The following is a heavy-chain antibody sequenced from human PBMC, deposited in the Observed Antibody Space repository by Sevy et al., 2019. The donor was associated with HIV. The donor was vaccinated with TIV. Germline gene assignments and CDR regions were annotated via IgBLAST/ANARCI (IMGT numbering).Heavy chain of an antibody. V-gene: IGHV3-7*03. J-gene: IGHJ6*02. CDR1: GFSFRSHW. D-gene: IGHD4-17*01. CDR2: IYQDGSEK. CDR3: AREGSYGDYRLSYYYGMDL. Sequence: GGSLRLSCAASGFSFRSHWMAWVRQAPGKGLEWVASIYQDGSEKYYVDSLKGRFTISRDNAKNSLYLQMNSLRVEDTALYYCAREGSYGDYRLSYYYGMDLWGQGTTVTVSS.